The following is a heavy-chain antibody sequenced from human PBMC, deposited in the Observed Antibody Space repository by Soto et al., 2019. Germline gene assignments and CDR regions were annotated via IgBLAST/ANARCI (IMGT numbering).Heavy chain of an antibody. V-gene: IGHV4-4*02. CDR1: GGSISSSNW. J-gene: IGHJ4*03. CDR3: VIRKLADVFDI. CDR2: IYHSGST. D-gene: IGHD3-16*01. Sequence: SETLSLTSAVSGGSISSSNWWSWVRQPPGKGLEWIGEIYHSGSTNYNPSLKSRVTISVDKSKNQFSLSLRSVTAADTAVYFCVIRKLADVFDIWGPGTLVSGSS.